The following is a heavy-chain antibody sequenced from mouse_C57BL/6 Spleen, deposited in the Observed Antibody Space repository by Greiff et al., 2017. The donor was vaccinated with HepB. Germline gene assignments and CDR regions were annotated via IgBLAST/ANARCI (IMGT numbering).Heavy chain of an antibody. D-gene: IGHD2-1*01. CDR1: GYTFTSYW. V-gene: IGHV1-52*01. Sequence: QVQLQQPGAELVRPGSSVKLSCKASGYTFTSYWMHWVKQRPIQGLEWIGNIDPSDSETHYNQKFKDKATLTVDKSSSTAYMQLSSRTSEDSAVYYCARFPIYYGNYVGYFDVWGTGTTVTVSS. CDR2: IDPSDSET. J-gene: IGHJ1*03. CDR3: ARFPIYYGNYVGYFDV.